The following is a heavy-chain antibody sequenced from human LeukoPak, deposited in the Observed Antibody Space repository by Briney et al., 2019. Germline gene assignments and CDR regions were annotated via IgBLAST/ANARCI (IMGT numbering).Heavy chain of an antibody. D-gene: IGHD2-2*01. V-gene: IGHV4-31*03. J-gene: IGHJ6*02. CDR1: GGSISSGDYY. Sequence: SETLSLTCTVSGGSISSGDYYWSWIPQHQGKGLMWIGYIYYSGSTYYNPSLKSRVTISVDTSKNHFSLKLRSVTAADTAVYYGAKGYIDSYADYYYGMDVWGQGTTVTVSS. CDR3: AKGYIDSYADYYYGMDV. CDR2: IYYSGST.